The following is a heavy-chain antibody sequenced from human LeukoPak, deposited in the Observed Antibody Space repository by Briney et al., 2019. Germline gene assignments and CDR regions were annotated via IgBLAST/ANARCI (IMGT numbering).Heavy chain of an antibody. J-gene: IGHJ4*02. D-gene: IGHD3-9*01. CDR3: ARGNILTGYCFDF. CDR2: IHYTGAT. V-gene: IGHV4-34*01. CDR1: DGSINSYY. Sequence: SETLSLTCSVSDGSINSYYWSWIRQTPGRGLEWVGEIHYTGATSYNPSLKSRATISTDTSKNQFSLRLSSVTAADTAVYYCARGNILTGYCFDFWGQGALVTVSS.